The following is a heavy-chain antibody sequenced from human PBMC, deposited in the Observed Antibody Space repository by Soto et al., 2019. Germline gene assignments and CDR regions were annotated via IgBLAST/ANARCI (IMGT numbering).Heavy chain of an antibody. D-gene: IGHD5-12*01. CDR2: ISAYNGNT. J-gene: IGHJ6*02. CDR1: GYTFTSYG. Sequence: QVQLVQSGAEVKKPGASVKVSCKASGYTFTSYGISWVRQAPGQGLEWMGWISAYNGNTNYAQKLQGRVTMTTDTSTSTAYMELRSQRSDDTAVYYCARVQDSGYDLYYYYYGMDVWGQGTTVTVSS. V-gene: IGHV1-18*01. CDR3: ARVQDSGYDLYYYYYGMDV.